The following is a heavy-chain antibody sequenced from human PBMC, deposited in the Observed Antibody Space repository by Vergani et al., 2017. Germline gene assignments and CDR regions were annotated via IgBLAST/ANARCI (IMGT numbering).Heavy chain of an antibody. CDR1: GGSISSYY. D-gene: IGHD1-26*01. V-gene: IGHV4-59*01. Sequence: QVQLQESGPGLVKPSETLSLTCTVSGGSISSYYWSWIQQPPGKGLEWIGYIYYSGSTNYNPSLKSRVTISVDTSKNQFSLKLSSVTAADTAVYYCARDLSNVGGSYYYFDYWGQGTLVTVSS. J-gene: IGHJ4*02. CDR2: IYYSGST. CDR3: ARDLSNVGGSYYYFDY.